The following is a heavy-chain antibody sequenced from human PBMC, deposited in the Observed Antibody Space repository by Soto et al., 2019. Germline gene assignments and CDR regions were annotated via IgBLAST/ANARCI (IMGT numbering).Heavy chain of an antibody. Sequence: SETLSLTCTVSGGSISSGDYYWSWIRQPPGKGLEWIRYIYYSGSTYYNPSLKSRVTISVDTSKNQFSLKLSSVTAADTAVYYCARGSYYYDSSGEKPFDYWGQGTLVTVSS. CDR3: ARGSYYYDSSGEKPFDY. D-gene: IGHD3-22*01. J-gene: IGHJ4*02. V-gene: IGHV4-30-4*01. CDR2: IYYSGST. CDR1: GGSISSGDYY.